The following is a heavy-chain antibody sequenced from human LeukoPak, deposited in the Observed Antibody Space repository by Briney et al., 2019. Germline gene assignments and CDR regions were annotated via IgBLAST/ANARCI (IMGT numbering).Heavy chain of an antibody. Sequence: PSETLSLTCTVSGGSISSYYWSWIRQPAGKGLGWIGRIYTSGSTNYNPSLKSRVTMSVDTSKNQFSLKLSSVTAADTAVYYCAREASLFDYWGQGTLVTVSS. CDR3: AREASLFDY. CDR1: GGSISSYY. J-gene: IGHJ4*02. CDR2: IYTSGST. V-gene: IGHV4-4*07.